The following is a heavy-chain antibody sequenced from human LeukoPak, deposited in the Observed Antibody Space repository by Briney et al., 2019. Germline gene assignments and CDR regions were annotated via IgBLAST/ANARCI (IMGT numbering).Heavy chain of an antibody. Sequence: ASVKVSCKASGYTFTSYGISWVRQAPGQGLEWMGWISAYNGNTHYAQKLQGRVTMTTDTSTSTVYMELRSLRSDDTAVYYCARVPPYNKDFDYWGQGTLVTVSS. D-gene: IGHD1-14*01. CDR1: GYTFTSYG. V-gene: IGHV1-18*01. J-gene: IGHJ4*02. CDR2: ISAYNGNT. CDR3: ARVPPYNKDFDY.